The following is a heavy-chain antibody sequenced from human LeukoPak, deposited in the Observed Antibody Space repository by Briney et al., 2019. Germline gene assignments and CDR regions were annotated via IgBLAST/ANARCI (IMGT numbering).Heavy chain of an antibody. CDR2: ISSSSSYT. V-gene: IGHV3-11*06. CDR1: GFTFSDYY. Sequence: PGGSLRLSCAASGFTFSDYYMSWIRQAPGKGLEWVSYISSSSSYTNYADSVKGRFTISRDKAKNSLYLQMNSLRAEDTAVYYCARDFTMVRGVPRWGQGTLVTVSS. J-gene: IGHJ4*02. D-gene: IGHD3-10*01. CDR3: ARDFTMVRGVPR.